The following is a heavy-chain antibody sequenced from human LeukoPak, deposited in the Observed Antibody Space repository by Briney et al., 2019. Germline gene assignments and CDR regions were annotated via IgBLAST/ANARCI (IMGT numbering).Heavy chain of an antibody. CDR2: IYYSGHT. CDR1: GGSISSGDYY. Sequence: PSQTLSLTCTVSGGSISSGDYYWSWIRQHPGKGLEWIGYIYYSGHTYNNPSLKSRITMSVDTSKNQFSLKLSSVTAADTAVYYCARDGTGEFDPWGQGTLVTVSS. V-gene: IGHV4-31*03. CDR3: ARDGTGEFDP. J-gene: IGHJ5*02. D-gene: IGHD3-16*01.